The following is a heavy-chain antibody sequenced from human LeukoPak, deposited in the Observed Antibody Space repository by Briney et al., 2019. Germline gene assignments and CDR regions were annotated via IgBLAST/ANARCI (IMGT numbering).Heavy chain of an antibody. D-gene: IGHD3-22*01. J-gene: IGHJ4*02. V-gene: IGHV4-34*01. CDR3: ARGSVYYYDSSGFDY. CDR1: GGSFWGYY. Sequence: SETLSLTCAVYGGSFWGYYWIWIRQPPGKGVEWSGEINHCGSTNYNRSLKSRVTISVDTSKNQFSLKLSSVTAADTAVYYCARGSVYYYDSSGFDYWGQGTLVTVSS. CDR2: INHCGST.